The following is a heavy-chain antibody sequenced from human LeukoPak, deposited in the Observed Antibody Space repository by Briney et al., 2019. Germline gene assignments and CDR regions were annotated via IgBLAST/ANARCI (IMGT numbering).Heavy chain of an antibody. CDR2: INHSGST. CDR3: ARTIYYYDSSGYWPFDY. D-gene: IGHD3-22*01. Sequence: PSETLSLTCAVYGGSFSGYYWSRIRQPPGKGLEWIGEINHSGSTNYNPSLKSRVTISVDTSKNQFSLKLSSVTAADTAVYYCARTIYYYDSSGYWPFDYWGQGTLVTVSS. CDR1: GGSFSGYY. J-gene: IGHJ4*02. V-gene: IGHV4-34*01.